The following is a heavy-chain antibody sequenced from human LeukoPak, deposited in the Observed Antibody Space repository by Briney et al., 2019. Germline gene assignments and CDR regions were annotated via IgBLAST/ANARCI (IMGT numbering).Heavy chain of an antibody. CDR2: ISPDGSST. J-gene: IGHJ3*02. CDR3: ARGGGGGGAFDI. Sequence: GGSLRLSCAASGFTFSNYWTHWVRHAPGKGLVWVARISPDGSSTTYADSVKGRFTISRDNAKNTLYLQMNSRRAEDTAVYNCARGGGGGGAFDIWGQGTMVTVSS. V-gene: IGHV3-74*01. CDR1: GFTFSNYW. D-gene: IGHD3-16*01.